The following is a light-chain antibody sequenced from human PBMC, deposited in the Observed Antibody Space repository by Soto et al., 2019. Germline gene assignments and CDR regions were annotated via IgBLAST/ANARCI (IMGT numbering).Light chain of an antibody. CDR2: SNN. Sequence: QSVLTQPPSASGTPGQRVTISCSGSSSNIGSNTVNWYQQLPGTASKLLLYSNNQPPSGVPDRFSGSKSGTSASLAISGLQSEDEADYYCAAWDDSLNGVVFGGGTKLTVL. V-gene: IGLV1-44*01. CDR1: SSNIGSNT. CDR3: AAWDDSLNGVV. J-gene: IGLJ2*01.